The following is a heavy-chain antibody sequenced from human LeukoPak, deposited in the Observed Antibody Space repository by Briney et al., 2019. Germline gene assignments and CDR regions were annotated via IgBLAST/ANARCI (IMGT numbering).Heavy chain of an antibody. CDR3: ARDDSSRDDSSGYHV. D-gene: IGHD3-22*01. V-gene: IGHV4-4*07. CDR1: GGSINSYY. Sequence: SETLSLTCTVSGGSINSYYWTWIRQSAQKGLEWSGRIHFSGSTNYNPALKSRVAIPLDDSKNQFSLKLRSVTAADTAVYFCARDDSSRDDSSGYHVWGRGTLVTVSS. CDR2: IHFSGST. J-gene: IGHJ4*02.